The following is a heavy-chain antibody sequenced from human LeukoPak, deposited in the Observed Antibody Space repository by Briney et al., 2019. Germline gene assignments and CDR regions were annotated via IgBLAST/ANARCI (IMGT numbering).Heavy chain of an antibody. V-gene: IGHV3-48*01. CDR2: ISSSSSNI. Sequence: GGSLRLSCAASGFSFSSYSMNWFRQAPRKGLEWVSYISSSSSNINYADSVKGRFTTSRDNAKNSLYLQMNSLRAEDTAVYYCARDQQAIPYAFDIWGQGTMVTVSS. CDR1: GFSFSSYS. J-gene: IGHJ3*02. D-gene: IGHD2-2*01. CDR3: ARDQQAIPYAFDI.